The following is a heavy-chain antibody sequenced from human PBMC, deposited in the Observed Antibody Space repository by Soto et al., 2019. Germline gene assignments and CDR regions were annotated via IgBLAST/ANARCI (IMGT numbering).Heavy chain of an antibody. CDR1: GFTFSNYA. CDR2: ISGSGGNT. CDR3: AKDRAATMTTSKDY. Sequence: GGSLRLSCAASGFTFSNYAMSWVRQAPGKGLERVSAISGSGGNTLYADSVKGRFTVSRDNSKNTLYLQMNSLRVEDTAIYYCAKDRAATMTTSKDYWGQGTLVTVSS. D-gene: IGHD4-17*01. J-gene: IGHJ4*02. V-gene: IGHV3-23*01.